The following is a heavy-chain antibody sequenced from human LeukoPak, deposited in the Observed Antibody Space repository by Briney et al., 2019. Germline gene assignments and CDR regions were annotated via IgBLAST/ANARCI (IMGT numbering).Heavy chain of an antibody. V-gene: IGHV1-69*13. CDR2: IIPIFGTA. CDR3: ARGSVTTVVPFDY. CDR1: GGTFSSYA. J-gene: IGHJ4*02. D-gene: IGHD4-23*01. Sequence: SVKVSCKASGGTFSSYAISWVRQAPGQGLEWMGGIIPIFGTANYAQKFQGRVTITADESTSTAYMELSSLRSEVTAVYYCARGSVTTVVPFDYWGQGTLVTVSS.